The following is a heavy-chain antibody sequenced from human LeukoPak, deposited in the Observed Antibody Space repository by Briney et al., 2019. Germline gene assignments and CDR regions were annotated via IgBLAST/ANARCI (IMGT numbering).Heavy chain of an antibody. V-gene: IGHV3-7*03. CDR1: GFTFSTHA. J-gene: IGHJ4*02. Sequence: GGSLRLSCVASGFTFSTHAMSWVRLAPGKGLEWVANIKQDGSEKYYVDSVKGRFTISRDNAKNSLYLQMNSLRAEDTAVYYCARAYYYDSSGYYNYWGQGTLVTVSS. D-gene: IGHD3-22*01. CDR3: ARAYYYDSSGYYNY. CDR2: IKQDGSEK.